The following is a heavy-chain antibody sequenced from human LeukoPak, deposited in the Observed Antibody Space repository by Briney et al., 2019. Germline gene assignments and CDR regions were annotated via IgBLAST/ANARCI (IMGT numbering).Heavy chain of an antibody. J-gene: IGHJ6*02. D-gene: IGHD1-26*01. CDR3: ARARELLNYYYGMDV. V-gene: IGHV4-31*03. Sequence: SETLSLTCTVSGGSISSGGYYWSWIRQHPGKGLEWIGYIYYSGSTYYNPSLKSRVTISVDTSKNQFSLKLSSVTAADTAVYYCARARELLNYYYGMDVWGQGTTVTVSS. CDR2: IYYSGST. CDR1: GGSISSGGYY.